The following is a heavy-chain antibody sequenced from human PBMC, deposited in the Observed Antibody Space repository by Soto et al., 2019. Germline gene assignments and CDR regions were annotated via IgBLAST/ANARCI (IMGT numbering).Heavy chain of an antibody. CDR1: GYTFTSYG. CDR3: ARDFEVVATWSVDY. D-gene: IGHD5-12*01. V-gene: IGHV1-18*01. Sequence: ASVKVSCKASGYTFTSYGISWVRQAPGQGLEWMGWISAYNGNTNYAQKLQGRVTMTTDTSTSTAYMELRSLRSDDTAVYYCARDFEVVATWSVDYWGQGTLVTVSS. CDR2: ISAYNGNT. J-gene: IGHJ4*02.